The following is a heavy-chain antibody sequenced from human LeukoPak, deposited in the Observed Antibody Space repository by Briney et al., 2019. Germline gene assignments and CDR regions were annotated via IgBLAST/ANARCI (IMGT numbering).Heavy chain of an antibody. J-gene: IGHJ4*02. CDR3: ARLKYGYYLDY. CDR1: GGSISSYY. D-gene: IGHD3-22*01. Sequence: SETLSLTCTVSGGSISSYYWSWIRQPPGKGLEWIGYIYYSGSTNYNPSLKSRVTISVDTSKNQFSLKLSSVTAADTAVYYCARLKYGYYLDYWGQGTLVTVSS. CDR2: IYYSGST. V-gene: IGHV4-59*01.